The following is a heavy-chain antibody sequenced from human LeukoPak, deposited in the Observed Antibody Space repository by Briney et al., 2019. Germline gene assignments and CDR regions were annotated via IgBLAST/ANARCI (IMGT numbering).Heavy chain of an antibody. J-gene: IGHJ4*02. D-gene: IGHD3-3*01. CDR3: ARVSGEWPH. Sequence: GGSLRLSCAASGFTFSSYEMNWVRQAPGKGLEWVSYISSSGSTIYYADSVKGRFAISRDNAKNSLYLQMNSLRAEDTAVYHCARVSGEWPHWGQGTLVTVSS. V-gene: IGHV3-48*03. CDR1: GFTFSSYE. CDR2: ISSSGSTI.